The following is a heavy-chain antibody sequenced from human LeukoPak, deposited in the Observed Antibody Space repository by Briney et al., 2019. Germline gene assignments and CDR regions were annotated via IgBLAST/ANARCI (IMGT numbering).Heavy chain of an antibody. CDR2: IYYSGST. J-gene: IGHJ4*02. V-gene: IGHV4-59*01. Sequence: PSETLSLTCTVSGGSISSYYWSWIRQPPGKGLEWIGYIYYSGSTNYNPSLKSRVTISVDTSKNQFSLKLSSVTAADTAVYYCARADAYGSSWFFDYWGQGTLVTVSS. D-gene: IGHD6-13*01. CDR1: GGSISSYY. CDR3: ARADAYGSSWFFDY.